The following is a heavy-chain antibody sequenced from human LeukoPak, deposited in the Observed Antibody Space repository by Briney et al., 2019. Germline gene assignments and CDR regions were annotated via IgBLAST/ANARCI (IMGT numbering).Heavy chain of an antibody. Sequence: KTSETLSLTCTVSGGSISSGYYWGWIRQPPGKGLEWIGSIYHSGSTYYNPSLKSRVTISVDTSKNQFSLKLSSVTAADTAVYYCARDPYCSGGSCHGYWGQGTLVTVSS. V-gene: IGHV4-38-2*02. D-gene: IGHD2-15*01. CDR3: ARDPYCSGGSCHGY. CDR2: IYHSGST. J-gene: IGHJ4*02. CDR1: GGSISSGYY.